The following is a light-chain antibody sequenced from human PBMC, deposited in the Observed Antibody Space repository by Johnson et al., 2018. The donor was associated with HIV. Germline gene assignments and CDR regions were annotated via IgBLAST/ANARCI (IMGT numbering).Light chain of an antibody. CDR3: GTWDSSLSAGV. Sequence: QPVLTQPPSVSAAPGQKVTISCSGSSSNIGNNYVSWYQQLPGTAPKLLIYENNKRPSGIPDRFSGYKSGTSATLGLTGLQTGDEADYYCGTWDSSLSAGVFGTGTKVTVL. J-gene: IGLJ1*01. CDR1: SSNIGNNY. CDR2: ENN. V-gene: IGLV1-51*02.